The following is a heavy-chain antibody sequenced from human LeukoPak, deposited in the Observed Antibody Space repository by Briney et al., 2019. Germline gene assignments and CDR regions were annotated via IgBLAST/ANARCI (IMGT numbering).Heavy chain of an antibody. Sequence: GGSLRLSCAASGFTVSSSYMYWVRQAPGKGLEWVSFFYRGDSTYYAESVRGRFTISRDNSKNTLYLLMNSLIPEDTAVYYCAREVVSSPSYFDFWAREPWSPSPQ. CDR2: FYRGDST. V-gene: IGHV3-53*01. J-gene: IGHJ4*02. CDR1: GFTVSSSY. CDR3: AREVVSSPSYFDF. D-gene: IGHD2-15*01.